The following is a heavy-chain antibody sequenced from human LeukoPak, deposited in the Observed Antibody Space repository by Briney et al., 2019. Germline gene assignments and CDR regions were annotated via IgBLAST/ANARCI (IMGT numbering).Heavy chain of an antibody. Sequence: ASVKVSCKASGFTFTNSAMQWVRQARGQRLEWIGCIVVGSGNTNYEQKFQERVNITRDMSTSTAYMELSSLRSEDTAVYYCAAGWVCSGGSCYYYFDYWGQGTLVTVSS. D-gene: IGHD2-15*01. V-gene: IGHV1-58*02. J-gene: IGHJ4*02. CDR3: AAGWVCSGGSCYYYFDY. CDR2: IVVGSGNT. CDR1: GFTFTNSA.